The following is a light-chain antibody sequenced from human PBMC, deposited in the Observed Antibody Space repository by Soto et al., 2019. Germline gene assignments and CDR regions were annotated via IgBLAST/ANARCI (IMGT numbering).Light chain of an antibody. J-gene: IGLJ1*01. CDR3: TSHAGSNNYV. CDR2: EVS. V-gene: IGLV2-8*01. Sequence: QSALTEPPSASWSPGQSFTISCTGTSSDVGGYNYVSWYQQHPGKAPKLIISEVSKRPSGVPDRFSGSKSGNPASLTVSGLQAEDEADYYCTSHAGSNNYVFGTGTKVTVL. CDR1: SSDVGGYNY.